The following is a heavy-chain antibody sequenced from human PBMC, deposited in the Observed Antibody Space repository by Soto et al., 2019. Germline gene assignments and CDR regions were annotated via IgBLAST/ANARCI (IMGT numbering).Heavy chain of an antibody. CDR3: ASPKIAFYNWFDP. D-gene: IGHD3-3*02. V-gene: IGHV4-39*01. Sequence: SETLSLTCTGSGGSISSSSYYWGWIRQPPGKGLEWIGSIYYSGSTYYNPSLKSRVTISVDTSKNQFSLKLSSVTAADTAVYYCASPKIAFYNWFDPWGQGTLVTVSS. CDR2: IYYSGST. CDR1: GGSISSSSYY. J-gene: IGHJ5*02.